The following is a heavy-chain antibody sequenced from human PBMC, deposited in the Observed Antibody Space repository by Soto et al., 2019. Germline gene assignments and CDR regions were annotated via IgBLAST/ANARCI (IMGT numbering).Heavy chain of an antibody. CDR1: CYTFTSSG. CDR3: ARVIYDILTTDAFDI. D-gene: IGHD3-9*01. Sequence: ASVKVSFKASCYTFTSSGLSWVRQAPGQGLEGMGWISAYNGNTNYAQKLQGRVTMTTDTSTSTAYMERRSMRSDDTAVYYCARVIYDILTTDAFDIWSQGTMVTVS. V-gene: IGHV1-18*04. CDR2: ISAYNGNT. J-gene: IGHJ3*02.